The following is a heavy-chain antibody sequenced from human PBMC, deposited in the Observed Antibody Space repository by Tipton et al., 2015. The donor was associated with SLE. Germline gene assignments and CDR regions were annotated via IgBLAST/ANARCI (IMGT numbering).Heavy chain of an antibody. CDR3: ARVGKAMVPFDY. CDR1: GGSISSHY. J-gene: IGHJ4*02. V-gene: IGHV4-59*05. CDR2: IYYSGST. Sequence: TLSLTCTVSGGSISSHYWSWIRQPAGKGLEWIGSIYYSGSTYYNPSLKSRVTISVDTSKNQFSLKLSSVTAADTAVYYCARVGKAMVPFDYWGQGTLVTVSS. D-gene: IGHD5-18*01.